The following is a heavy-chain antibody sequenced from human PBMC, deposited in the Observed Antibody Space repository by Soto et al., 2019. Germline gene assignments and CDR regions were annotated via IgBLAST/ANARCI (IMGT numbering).Heavy chain of an antibody. J-gene: IGHJ5*02. V-gene: IGHV4-30-2*01. CDR3: ARLGAYYQSLDP. D-gene: IGHD2-21*01. CDR2: IYHSGST. CDR1: GGSISSGGYS. Sequence: SETLSLTCAVSGGSISSGGYSWSWIRQPPGKGLEWIGYIYHSGSTYYNPSLKSRVTISIDTSKNQFSLKLTSVTAADTAVYYCARLGAYYQSLDPWGQGTVVTSPQ.